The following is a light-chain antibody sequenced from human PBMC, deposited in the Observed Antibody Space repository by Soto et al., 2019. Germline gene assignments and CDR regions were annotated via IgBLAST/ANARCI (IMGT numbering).Light chain of an antibody. CDR3: SSYTSSSTVL. V-gene: IGLV2-14*01. CDR1: RTDIGDSNF. CDR2: EVN. J-gene: IGLJ2*01. Sequence: QSALTQPASVSGSPGQSVTISCTGPRTDIGDSNFISWYQQSPGKAPRLLIYEVNNRPSGVSRRFSGSKAGNTASLTISGLLEDDEADYYCSSYTSSSTVLFGGGTKLTVL.